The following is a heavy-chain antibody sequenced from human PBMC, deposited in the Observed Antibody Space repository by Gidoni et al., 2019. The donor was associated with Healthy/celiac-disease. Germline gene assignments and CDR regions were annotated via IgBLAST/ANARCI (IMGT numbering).Heavy chain of an antibody. V-gene: IGHV1-58*02. CDR1: GFTFTSSA. CDR2: IGVGSGNT. CDR3: AALGIVGA. Sequence: QLQLVQSGPEVTKPVTSVQVSCPASGFTFTSSAMPWVRQARGKRLEWIGWIGVGSGNTNYAKKFQERVTIIRDMSTSTAYMELSSRRSEDTAVYYCAALGIVGAWGQGTLVTVSS. D-gene: IGHD1-26*01. J-gene: IGHJ5*02.